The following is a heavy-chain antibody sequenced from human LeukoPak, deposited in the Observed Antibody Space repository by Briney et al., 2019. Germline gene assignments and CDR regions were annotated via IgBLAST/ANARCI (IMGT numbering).Heavy chain of an antibody. Sequence: HGESLKISCKGFGYSFTTYWIGWVRQMPGKGLEWMGIIYPGDSDTRYSPSFQGQVTTSADKSISTAYLQWSSLKASDTAMYYCARRGYCSGGGCFSHAFDIWGQGTMVTVSS. V-gene: IGHV5-51*01. J-gene: IGHJ3*02. CDR1: GYSFTTYW. CDR2: IYPGDSDT. CDR3: ARRGYCSGGGCFSHAFDI. D-gene: IGHD2-15*01.